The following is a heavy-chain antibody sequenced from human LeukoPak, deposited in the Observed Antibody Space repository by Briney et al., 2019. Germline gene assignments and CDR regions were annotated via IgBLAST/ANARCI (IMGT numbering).Heavy chain of an antibody. CDR3: AKDRSSGWYYFDY. J-gene: IGHJ4*02. D-gene: IGHD6-19*01. CDR1: GFTFDDYA. Sequence: PGGSLRLSCAASGFTFDDYAMHWVRQIPGKGLEWVSGITWNSGSMGYADSVKGRFTISRDNAKNSLYLQMNSLRAEDTALYYCAKDRSSGWYYFDYWGQGTLVTVSS. V-gene: IGHV3-9*01. CDR2: ITWNSGSM.